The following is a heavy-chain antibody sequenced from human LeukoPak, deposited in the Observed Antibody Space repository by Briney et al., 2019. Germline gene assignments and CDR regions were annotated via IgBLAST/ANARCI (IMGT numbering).Heavy chain of an antibody. Sequence: ASETLSLTCSVSGGSISSYYWNWIRQPAGKGLEWIGRIYASASTNYSPSLRSRVTMSVDESKNQLSLRLSSATAADTAIYYCARCLSGPTYYYYYMGVWGKGTTVTVSS. V-gene: IGHV4-4*07. CDR1: GGSISSYY. D-gene: IGHD3-9*01. CDR2: IYASAST. CDR3: ARCLSGPTYYYYYMGV. J-gene: IGHJ6*03.